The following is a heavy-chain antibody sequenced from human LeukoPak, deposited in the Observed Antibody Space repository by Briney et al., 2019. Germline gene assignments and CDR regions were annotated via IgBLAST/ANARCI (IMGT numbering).Heavy chain of an antibody. V-gene: IGHV1-58*02. Sequence: SVKVSCKASGFTFTSSAMQWVRQARGQRLEWIGWIVVGSGNTNYAQKFQERVTITRDMSTSTAYMELSSLRSEGTAVYYCAAAGAVAGMVFDPWGQGTLVTVSS. CDR3: AAAGAVAGMVFDP. CDR2: IVVGSGNT. J-gene: IGHJ5*02. D-gene: IGHD6-19*01. CDR1: GFTFTSSA.